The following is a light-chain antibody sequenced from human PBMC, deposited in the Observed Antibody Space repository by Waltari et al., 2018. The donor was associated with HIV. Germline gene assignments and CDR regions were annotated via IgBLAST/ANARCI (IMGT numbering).Light chain of an antibody. Sequence: QTVVTQEPSFSVSPGGTVTLTCGLNSGSVSTTSFPSRSQQTPGQAPRPLIYSTNIRSSGVPERFSGSILGNKAALTITGAQADDDSDYYCLVHMGHGAWVFGGGTKLTVL. CDR3: LVHMGHGAWV. J-gene: IGLJ3*02. CDR2: STN. V-gene: IGLV8-61*01. CDR1: SGSVSTTSF.